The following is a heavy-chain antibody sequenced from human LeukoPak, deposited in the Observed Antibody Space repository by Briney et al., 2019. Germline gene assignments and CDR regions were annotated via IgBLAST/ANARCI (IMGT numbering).Heavy chain of an antibody. CDR3: ARLDYGDDY. D-gene: IGHD4-17*01. J-gene: IGHJ4*02. CDR1: GFAFSSNR. V-gene: IGHV3-53*01. CDR2: IHSGGNT. Sequence: GGSLRLSCAASGFAFSSNRMTWVRQAPGTGLEWVSVIHSGGNTNYADCVKGRFTVSRDNSKNTLYLQMNSLRVEDTAIYYCARLDYGDDYWGQGTLVAVSS.